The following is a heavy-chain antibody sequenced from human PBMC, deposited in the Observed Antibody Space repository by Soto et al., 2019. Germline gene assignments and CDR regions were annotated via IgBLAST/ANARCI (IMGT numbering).Heavy chain of an antibody. CDR3: ARPHGGSSGWDNWFDP. CDR1: GGSISSYY. V-gene: IGHV4-59*01. Sequence: SETLSLTCTVSGGSISSYYWSWIRQPPGKGLEWIGYIYYSGSTNYNPSLKSRVTISVDTSKNQFSLKLSSVTAADTAVYYCARPHGGSSGWDNWFDPWGQGTLVTVSS. CDR2: IYYSGST. J-gene: IGHJ5*02. D-gene: IGHD6-25*01.